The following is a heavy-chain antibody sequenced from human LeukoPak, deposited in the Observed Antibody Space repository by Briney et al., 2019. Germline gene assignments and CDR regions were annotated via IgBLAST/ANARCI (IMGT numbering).Heavy chain of an antibody. D-gene: IGHD5-12*01. CDR2: IRYDGSNK. J-gene: IGHJ4*02. Sequence: PGGSLRLSCAASGFTFSSYGMHWVRQAPGKGLEWVAFIRYDGSNKYYADSVKGRSTISRDNSKNTLYLQMNSLRAEDTAVYYCAKDWYSGYDYTLDYWGQGTLVTVSS. CDR3: AKDWYSGYDYTLDY. V-gene: IGHV3-30*02. CDR1: GFTFSSYG.